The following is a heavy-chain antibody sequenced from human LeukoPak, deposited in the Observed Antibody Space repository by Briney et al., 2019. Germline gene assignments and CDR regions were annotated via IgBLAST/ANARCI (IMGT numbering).Heavy chain of an antibody. V-gene: IGHV3-30-3*01. J-gene: IGHJ1*01. D-gene: IGHD2-2*03. CDR1: GFTFSSYA. CDR3: AKDQGGYCSSFSCYSGDYGYFQH. CDR2: ISYDGSNK. Sequence: GRSLRLPCAASGFTFSSYAMHWVRQAPGKGLEWVAVISYDGSNKYYADSVKGRFTISRDNAKNTVYLQMNSLRAEDTAVYYCAKDQGGYCSSFSCYSGDYGYFQHWGQGTLVTVSS.